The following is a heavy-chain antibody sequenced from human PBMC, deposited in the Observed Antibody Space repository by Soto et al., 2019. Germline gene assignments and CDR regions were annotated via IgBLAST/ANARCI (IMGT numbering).Heavy chain of an antibody. CDR2: ISYTGRT. J-gene: IGHJ5*02. CDR1: GGSINSGAYY. CDR3: ARVSATGTRWIDP. V-gene: IGHV4-31*03. Sequence: QVQLQESGPGLVKPSQTLSLTCSVSGGSINSGAYYWGWIRQHPGKGLEWIGYISYTGRTYSNPSLRRRVTIALDMSESQFSLKLTSVTAADTAVYFCARVSATGTRWIDPWGQGTLVTVSP. D-gene: IGHD6-13*01.